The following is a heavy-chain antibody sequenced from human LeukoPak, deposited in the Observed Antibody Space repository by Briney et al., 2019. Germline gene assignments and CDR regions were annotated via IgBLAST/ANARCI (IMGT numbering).Heavy chain of an antibody. CDR2: ISSSSSYI. CDR3: ARGGRIFGVVPLDY. D-gene: IGHD3-3*01. J-gene: IGHJ4*02. CDR1: GFTLSSYS. Sequence: KPGGSLRLSCAASGFTLSSYSMNWVRQAPGKGREWVSSISSSSSYIYYADSVKGRFTISRDNAKNSLYLQMNSLRAEDTAVYYCARGGRIFGVVPLDYWGQGTLVTVSS. V-gene: IGHV3-21*01.